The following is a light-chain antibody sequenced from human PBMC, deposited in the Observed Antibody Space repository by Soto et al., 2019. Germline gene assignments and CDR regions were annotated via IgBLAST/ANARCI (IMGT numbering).Light chain of an antibody. CDR3: LSYAGSTNYG. Sequence: QSALAQPPSASGSPGQSVSISCTGTSRDVGGNNYVSWYQQHPGKAPKLMIYEVSKRPSGVPDRFSGSKSGNTASLTVSGLQAEDEADYFCLSYAGSTNYGFGTGTRSPS. V-gene: IGLV2-8*01. J-gene: IGLJ1*01. CDR2: EVS. CDR1: SRDVGGNNY.